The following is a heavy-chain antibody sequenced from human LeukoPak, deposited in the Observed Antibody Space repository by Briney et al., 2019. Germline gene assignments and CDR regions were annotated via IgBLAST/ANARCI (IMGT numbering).Heavy chain of an antibody. CDR1: GGTFISYA. J-gene: IGHJ4*02. D-gene: IGHD2-2*01. CDR3: ARDRCSSTSCYLYYFDY. V-gene: IGHV1-69*01. Sequence: ASVKVSCKASGGTFISYAISWVRQAPGQGLEWMGGIIPIFGTANYAQKFQGRVTITADESTSTAYMELSSLRSEDTVVYYCARDRCSSTSCYLYYFDYWGQGTLVTVSS. CDR2: IIPIFGTA.